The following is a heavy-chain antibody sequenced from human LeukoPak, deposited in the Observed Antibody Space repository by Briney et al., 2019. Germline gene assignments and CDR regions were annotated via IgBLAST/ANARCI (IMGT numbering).Heavy chain of an antibody. Sequence: SETLSLTCTVSGGSISSGDYYWSWIRQPPGKGLEWIRYIYYSGSTYYNPSLKSRVTISVDTSKNQFSLKLSSVTAADTAVYYCARGAGDTAMLEDYWGQGTLVTVSS. CDR1: GGSISSGDYY. CDR2: IYYSGST. J-gene: IGHJ4*02. V-gene: IGHV4-30-4*08. CDR3: ARGAGDTAMLEDY. D-gene: IGHD5-18*01.